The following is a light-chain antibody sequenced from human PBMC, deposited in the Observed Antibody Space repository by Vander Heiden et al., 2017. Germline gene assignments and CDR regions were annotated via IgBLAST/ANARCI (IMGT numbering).Light chain of an antibody. CDR2: GAS. V-gene: IGKV3-20*01. CDR3: QQYGSSPYT. J-gene: IGKJ2*01. Sequence: GTLSFSPGERATLSCSASQSIRSTYLAWYQQKPGQAPRLLIYGASNRATGIPDRFSGSGSGTDFTLTISRLEPEDFAVYYCQQYGSSPYTFGQGTNLEIK. CDR1: QSIRSTY.